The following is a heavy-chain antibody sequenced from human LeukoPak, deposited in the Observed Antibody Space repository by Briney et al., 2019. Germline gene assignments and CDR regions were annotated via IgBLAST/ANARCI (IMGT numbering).Heavy chain of an antibody. V-gene: IGHV3-7*01. CDR3: ARVMAASVWRSYGSYYYYYYMDV. J-gene: IGHJ6*03. CDR1: GFTFNNYW. Sequence: GGSLRLSCAASGFTFNNYWMGWVRQAPGKGLEWVANIKEDGSEKNYVDPVKGRFTISRDNAKNSLYLQMSSLRAADTAVYYCARVMAASVWRSYGSYYYYYYMDVWGKGTTVTVSS. D-gene: IGHD3-16*01. CDR2: IKEDGSEK.